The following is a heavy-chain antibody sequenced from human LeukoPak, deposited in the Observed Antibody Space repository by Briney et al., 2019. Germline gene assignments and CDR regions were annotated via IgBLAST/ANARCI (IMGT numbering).Heavy chain of an antibody. CDR2: INAGNGNT. CDR3: ARTRYSSGWYWLDY. D-gene: IGHD6-19*01. J-gene: IGHJ4*02. V-gene: IGHV1-3*01. Sequence: GASVKVSCKASGYTFTSYAMHWVRQAPGQRLEWMGWINAGNGNTKYPQKFQGRVTITRDTSAGTAYMELSSLRSEDTAVYYCARTRYSSGWYWLDYWGQGTLVTVSS. CDR1: GYTFTSYA.